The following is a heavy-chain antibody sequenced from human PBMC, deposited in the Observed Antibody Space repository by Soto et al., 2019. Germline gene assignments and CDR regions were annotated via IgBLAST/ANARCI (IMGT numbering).Heavy chain of an antibody. CDR2: IYYSGST. Sequence: SETLSLTCTVSGGSISSSSYYWGWIRQPPGKGLEWIGSIYYSGSTYYNPSLKSRVTISVDTSKNQFSLKLSSVTAADTAVYYCARRELTEGMDVWGQGTTVTVS. D-gene: IGHD1-7*01. J-gene: IGHJ6*02. CDR3: ARRELTEGMDV. CDR1: GGSISSSSYY. V-gene: IGHV4-39*01.